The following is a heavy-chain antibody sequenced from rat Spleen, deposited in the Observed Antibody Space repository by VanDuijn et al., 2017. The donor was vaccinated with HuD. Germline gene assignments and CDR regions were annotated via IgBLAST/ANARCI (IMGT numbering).Heavy chain of an antibody. Sequence: EVQLQESGPGLVKPSQSLSLTCSVTAYSIISSYRWNWIRKFPGNKLEWMGYLNGAGSTNYNPSLKSRISITRDTSKNQFFLQVNSVTTEDTATYYCAKTTVAYYYVMDAWGQGASVTVSS. J-gene: IGHJ4*01. CDR3: AKTTVAYYYVMDA. CDR2: LNGAGST. CDR1: AYSIISSYR. D-gene: IGHD1-3*01. V-gene: IGHV3-3*01.